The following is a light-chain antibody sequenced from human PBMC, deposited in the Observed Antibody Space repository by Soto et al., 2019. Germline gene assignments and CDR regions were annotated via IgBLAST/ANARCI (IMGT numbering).Light chain of an antibody. J-gene: IGLJ3*02. CDR3: ASWDTSLSAVV. CDR2: DSD. CDR1: SSNLGSNY. Sequence: QSVLTQPPSVSAAPGQTVTISCSGSSSNLGSNYVSWYQQFPGTAPQVLIYDSDKRPSGIPDRFSGSKSGTSATLGITGLQTGDEAEYYCASWDTSLSAVVFGGGTKLTVL. V-gene: IGLV1-51*01.